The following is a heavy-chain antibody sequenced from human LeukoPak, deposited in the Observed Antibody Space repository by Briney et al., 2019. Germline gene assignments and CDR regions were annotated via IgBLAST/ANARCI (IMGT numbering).Heavy chain of an antibody. CDR3: ATPAPFYPPRNSYAGGD. CDR2: INTDIGST. Sequence: GASVKVSCKASGYTFTSHRINWVRQATGLGLAWMDWINTDIGSTGYAQKVQGRVTMTTDPSTPTACMELSSLTAEDTAGYYRATPAPFYPPRNSYAGGDWGKGTLVTVSS. J-gene: IGHJ4*02. CDR1: GYTFTSHR. V-gene: IGHV1-8*01. D-gene: IGHD1-7*01.